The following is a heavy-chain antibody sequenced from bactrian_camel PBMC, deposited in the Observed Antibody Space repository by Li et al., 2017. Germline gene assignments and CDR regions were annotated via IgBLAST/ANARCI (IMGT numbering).Heavy chain of an antibody. V-gene: IGHV3S6*01. CDR3: EVISNVGTYRSGGYCSVVTAFAY. D-gene: IGHD2*01. J-gene: IGHJ6*01. CDR1: GFTFSDYT. Sequence: HVQLVESGGGLVQPGGSLRLSCAASGFTFSDYTMTWVRQAPGKGLEWVSLIHTDGSKSYYANSVKGRFTISRDNTKSTLYLQLNSLKTDDAAVYYCEVISNVGTYRSGGYCSVVTAFAYWGQGTQVTVS. CDR2: IHTDGSKS.